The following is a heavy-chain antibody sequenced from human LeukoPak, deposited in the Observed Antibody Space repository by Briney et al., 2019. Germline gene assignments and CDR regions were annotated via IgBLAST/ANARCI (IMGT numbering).Heavy chain of an antibody. J-gene: IGHJ4*02. Sequence: PSETLSLTCAVYGGSFSGYYWSWIRQPPGKGLEWIGEINHSGSTNYNPSLKSRVTISVDTSKNQFSLKLSSVTAADTAVYFCVRLVGGDIDYWGQGTLSPSRQ. CDR1: GGSFSGYY. V-gene: IGHV4-34*01. D-gene: IGHD5-12*01. CDR2: INHSGST. CDR3: VRLVGGDIDY.